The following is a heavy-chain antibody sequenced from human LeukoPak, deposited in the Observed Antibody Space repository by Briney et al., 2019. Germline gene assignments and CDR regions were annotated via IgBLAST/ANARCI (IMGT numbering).Heavy chain of an antibody. J-gene: IGHJ4*02. Sequence: GGSLRLSCAASGFTFESYWMAWVRQAPGKGLEWVAHIKEGGSETYYVDSVKGRFTISRDNAKSSPYLQMNGLRVEDTAIYYCARGGSRGSFDNWGQGALVTVSS. CDR3: ARGGSRGSFDN. V-gene: IGHV3-7*04. CDR1: GFTFESYW. D-gene: IGHD1-26*01. CDR2: IKEGGSET.